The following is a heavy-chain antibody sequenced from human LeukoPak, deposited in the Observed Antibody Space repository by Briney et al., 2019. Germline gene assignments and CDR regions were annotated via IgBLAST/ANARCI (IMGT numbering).Heavy chain of an antibody. Sequence: PSETLSLTCRVPGGSLTNYYWGWIRQPPGKGLEFIGYIHSDGTTNYDSSLQSRVAISLDTTKIQFSLRLYSVTAADTALYFCARLNFRGGEALHFDSWGQGTLVTVSS. CDR3: ARLNFRGGEALHFDS. D-gene: IGHD3-16*01. CDR2: IHSDGTT. CDR1: GGSLTNYY. J-gene: IGHJ4*02. V-gene: IGHV4-4*09.